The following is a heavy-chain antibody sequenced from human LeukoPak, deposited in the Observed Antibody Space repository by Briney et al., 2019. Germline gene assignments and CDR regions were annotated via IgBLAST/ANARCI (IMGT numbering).Heavy chain of an antibody. CDR1: GFSFRIYA. Sequence: GGALRLSCAAFGFSFRIYAMNWVRQAPGKGLEWISGIVGSADDTRYADSVKGRFTISRDNSKNTLYLQMNSLRAEDTAIYYCAKDLLQGDGYWDVDSWGQGTLVTVSS. CDR2: IVGSADDT. D-gene: IGHD5-24*01. J-gene: IGHJ4*02. V-gene: IGHV3-23*01. CDR3: AKDLLQGDGYWDVDS.